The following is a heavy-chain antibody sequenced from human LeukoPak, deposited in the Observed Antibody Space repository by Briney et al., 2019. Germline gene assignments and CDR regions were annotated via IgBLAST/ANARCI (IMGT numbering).Heavy chain of an antibody. J-gene: IGHJ4*02. V-gene: IGHV1-8*01. CDR2: MNPNSSNT. D-gene: IGHD3-10*01. Sequence: VASVKVSCKASGYTFTSYDINWVRQATGQGLEWLEWMNPNSSNTGYAQKFQGRVIMTRNTSISTAYMELSSLRSEDTAVYYCASGYYGSGSYYPSIDYWGQGTLVTVSS. CDR1: GYTFTSYD. CDR3: ASGYYGSGSYYPSIDY.